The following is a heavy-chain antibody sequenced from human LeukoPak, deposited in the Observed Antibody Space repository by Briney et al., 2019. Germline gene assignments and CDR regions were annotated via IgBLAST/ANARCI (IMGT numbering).Heavy chain of an antibody. V-gene: IGHV1-2*02. CDR1: GYTFTGYY. J-gene: IGHJ1*01. CDR3: AVTTVTTVGYFQH. CDR2: INPNSGGT. D-gene: IGHD4-11*01. Sequence: ASVKVSSKASGYTFTGYYMHWVRQAPGQGLEWMGWINPNSGGTNYAQKFQGRVTMTRDTSISTAYMELSRLRSDDTAVYYCAVTTVTTVGYFQHWGQGTLVTVSS.